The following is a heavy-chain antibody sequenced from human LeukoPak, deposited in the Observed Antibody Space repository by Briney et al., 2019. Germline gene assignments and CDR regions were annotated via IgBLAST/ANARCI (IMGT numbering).Heavy chain of an antibody. D-gene: IGHD3-10*01. CDR2: INHSGST. J-gene: IGHJ4*02. CDR1: GGSFSGYY. V-gene: IGHV4-34*01. CDR3: ARGPGYGSGSYYNASFDY. Sequence: SETLSLTCAVDGGSFSGYYWSWIRQPPGKGLEWIGEINHSGSTNYNPSLKSRVTISVDTSKNQFSLKLSSVTAADTAVYYCARGPGYGSGSYYNASFDYWGQGTLVTVSS.